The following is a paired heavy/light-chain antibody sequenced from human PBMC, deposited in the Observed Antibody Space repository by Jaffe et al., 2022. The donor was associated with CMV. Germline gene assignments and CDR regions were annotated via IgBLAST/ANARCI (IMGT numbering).Light chain of an antibody. Sequence: EIVMTQSPAILSVSPGERATLSCRASQSFNSNLAWYQQRPGQAPRLLIYGASTRATGIPARFSGSGSGTEFTLTISSLQSEDFAVYYCLQYDNWPPAYTFGQGTKLEIK. CDR3: LQYDNWPPAYT. V-gene: IGKV3-15*01. CDR1: QSFNSN. CDR2: GAS. J-gene: IGKJ2*01.
Heavy chain of an antibody. J-gene: IGHJ4*02. CDR2: IYHSGST. V-gene: IGHV4-4*02. Sequence: QVRLQESGPGLVKPSGTLSLTCAVSGGSITSSNWWSWVRQSPGKGLEWIGGIYHSGSTNYNPSLKSRVTISVDKSKNQFSLNLSSVTAADTAVYYCASLATVITSDENWGQGTLVTVSS. CDR3: ASLATVITSDEN. D-gene: IGHD5-12*01. CDR1: GGSITSSNW.